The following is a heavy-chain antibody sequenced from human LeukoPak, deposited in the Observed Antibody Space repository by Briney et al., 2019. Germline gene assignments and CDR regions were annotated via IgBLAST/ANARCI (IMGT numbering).Heavy chain of an antibody. V-gene: IGHV1-8*03. CDR1: GYTFTSYD. Sequence: ASVKVSCKASGYTFTSYDINWVRQATGQGLEWMGWMNPNSGNTGYAQNFQGRVTITWDASISTAYMELSSLRSEDTAVYYCARVGYSNSYDYWGQGTLVTVSS. CDR3: ARVGYSNSYDY. J-gene: IGHJ4*02. D-gene: IGHD4-11*01. CDR2: MNPNSGNT.